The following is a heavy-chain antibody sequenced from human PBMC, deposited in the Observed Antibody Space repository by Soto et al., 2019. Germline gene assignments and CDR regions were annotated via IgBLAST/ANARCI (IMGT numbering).Heavy chain of an antibody. CDR3: AKCGSSWYLWDY. Sequence: QVQLVESGRGVVQPGRSLRLSCAASGFTFSSYGMHWVRQAPGKGLEWVAVISYDGSNKYYADSVKGRFTISRDNSKNTLYLQMNSLRAEDTAVYYCAKCGSSWYLWDYWGQGTLVTVSS. CDR1: GFTFSSYG. D-gene: IGHD6-13*01. V-gene: IGHV3-30*18. J-gene: IGHJ4*02. CDR2: ISYDGSNK.